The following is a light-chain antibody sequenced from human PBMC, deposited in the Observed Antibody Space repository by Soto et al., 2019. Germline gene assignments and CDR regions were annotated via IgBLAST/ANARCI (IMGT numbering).Light chain of an antibody. V-gene: IGLV2-14*01. J-gene: IGLJ2*01. Sequence: QSVLTQPASVSGSPGQSITISCTGTSSDVGGYNYVSWYQQHPGKAPKLMIYEVSNRPSGVSNRFSGSKSGNTAYLTISGLQAEDESDYYCSSYTRSSTLVFGGGTKLTVL. CDR1: SSDVGGYNY. CDR2: EVS. CDR3: SSYTRSSTLV.